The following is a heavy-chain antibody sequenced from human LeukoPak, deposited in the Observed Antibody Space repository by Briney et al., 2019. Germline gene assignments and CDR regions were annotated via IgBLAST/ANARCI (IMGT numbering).Heavy chain of an antibody. D-gene: IGHD3-16*01. CDR1: GFTFSSYG. V-gene: IGHV3-23*01. Sequence: HPGGSLRLSCAASGFTFSSYGMSWVRQAPGKGLEWVSAISGSGGSTYYADSVKGRFTISRDNSKNTLYLQMNSLRAEDTAVYYCAKRGGMYPAYYFDYWGQGTLVTVSS. CDR2: ISGSGGST. J-gene: IGHJ4*02. CDR3: AKRGGMYPAYYFDY.